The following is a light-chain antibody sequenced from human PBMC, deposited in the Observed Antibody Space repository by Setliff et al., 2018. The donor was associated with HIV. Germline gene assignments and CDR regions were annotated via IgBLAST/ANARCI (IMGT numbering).Light chain of an antibody. CDR3: CSYAGSSTYV. V-gene: IGLV2-23*02. Sequence: QSALAQPASVSGSPGQSITLSCTGTSSDVGSYNLVSWYQHHPGKAPKLMIYEVSKRPSGVSNRFSGSKPGNTASLTISGLQAGDEADYYCCSYAGSSTYVFGTGTKVTVL. CDR2: EVS. J-gene: IGLJ1*01. CDR1: SSDVGSYNL.